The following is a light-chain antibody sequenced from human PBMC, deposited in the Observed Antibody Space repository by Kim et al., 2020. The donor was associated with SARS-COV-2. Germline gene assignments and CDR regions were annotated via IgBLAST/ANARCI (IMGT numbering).Light chain of an antibody. CDR3: SSRDGTNDIRNWV. CDR1: SIEKNC. CDR2: GRG. Sequence: GQTVTITCPGDSIEKNCASWYQQRPGQAPVLVLYGRGHRPSGIPDRFSGSNSGDTASLTITGAQAEDEAVYYCSSRDGTNDIRNWVFGGGTQLTVL. V-gene: IGLV3-19*01. J-gene: IGLJ3*02.